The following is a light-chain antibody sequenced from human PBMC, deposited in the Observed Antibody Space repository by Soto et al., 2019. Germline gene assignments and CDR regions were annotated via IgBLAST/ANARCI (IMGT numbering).Light chain of an antibody. CDR3: AAWDDSLSGQV. Sequence: QSVLTQPPSASGTPGQRVTISCSGSSSNIGSNYVYWYQQLPGTAPKLPVYRNKQRPSGVPDRFSGSKSGTSASLAISGLRSEDEADYYCAAWDDSLSGQVFGTGTKVTVL. CDR2: RNK. V-gene: IGLV1-47*01. CDR1: SSNIGSNY. J-gene: IGLJ1*01.